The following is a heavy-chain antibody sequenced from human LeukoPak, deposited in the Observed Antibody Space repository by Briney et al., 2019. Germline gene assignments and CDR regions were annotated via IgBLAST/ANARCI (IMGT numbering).Heavy chain of an antibody. CDR1: GFTFDDYA. V-gene: IGHV3-30*02. J-gene: IGHJ6*03. D-gene: IGHD3-3*01. CDR2: IRYDGSNK. CDR3: ANCQYYDFWSGYYDYYYYMDV. Sequence: GRSLRLSCAASGFTFDDYAMHWVRQAPGKGLEWVAFIRYDGSNKYYADSVKGRFTISRDNSKNTLYLQMNSLRAEDTAVYYCANCQYYDFWSGYYDYYYYMDVWGKGTTVTVSS.